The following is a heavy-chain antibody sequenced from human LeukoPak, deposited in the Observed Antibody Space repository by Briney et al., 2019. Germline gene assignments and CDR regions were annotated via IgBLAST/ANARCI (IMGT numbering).Heavy chain of an antibody. V-gene: IGHV3-33*01. Sequence: GGSLRLSCAASGFTLSSHGMHWVRQAPGKGLEWVALIWYDGSKENYADSVKGRFTISRDMSKNTLNLQMNSLGVEDTAVFYCARDLSFGSLDFRGQGTLVTVSS. CDR1: GFTLSSHG. J-gene: IGHJ4*02. D-gene: IGHD1-26*01. CDR2: IWYDGSKE. CDR3: ARDLSFGSLDF.